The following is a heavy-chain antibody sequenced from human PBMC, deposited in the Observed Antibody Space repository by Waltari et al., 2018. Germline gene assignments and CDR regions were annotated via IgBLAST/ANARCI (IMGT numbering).Heavy chain of an antibody. J-gene: IGHJ4*02. D-gene: IGHD1-1*01. V-gene: IGHV3-7*01. CDR2: IGPDGSDK. CDR1: GFTISRFW. Sequence: EAQLVPSGGGLVQPGGSLTLSCAASGFTISRFWMTWIRQAPGQGLEWVAHIGPDGSDKYDVDSVKGRFTICRDNAENSLLLQMSSLRVEDTALYYCVGWNDPINSWGQGTLVAVSS. CDR3: VGWNDPINS.